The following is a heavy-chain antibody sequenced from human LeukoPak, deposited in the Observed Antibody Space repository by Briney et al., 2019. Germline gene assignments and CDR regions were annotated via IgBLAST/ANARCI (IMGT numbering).Heavy chain of an antibody. V-gene: IGHV1-69*05. CDR1: GGTFSSYA. CDR2: IIPIFGTA. J-gene: IGHJ4*02. Sequence: SVKVSCKASGGTFSSYAISWVRQAPGQGLEWMGGIIPIFGTANYAQKFQGRVTITTDESTSTAYMELSSLRSEDTAVYYCARARLAQGGPPGYWGQGTLVTVSS. CDR3: ARARLAQGGPPGY.